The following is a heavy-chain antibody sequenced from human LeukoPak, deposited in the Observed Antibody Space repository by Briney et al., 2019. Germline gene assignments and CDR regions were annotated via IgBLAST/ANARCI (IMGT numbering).Heavy chain of an antibody. CDR3: ARHPPRITIFGVVITYYYYYGMDV. Sequence: GASVKVSCKASGYTFTGYYMHWVRQAPGQGLEWMGRINPNSGGTNYAQKFQGRVTMTRDTSISTAYMELSRLRSDDTAVYYCARHPPRITIFGVVITYYYYYGMDVWGQGTTVTVSS. D-gene: IGHD3-3*01. CDR2: INPNSGGT. V-gene: IGHV1-2*06. J-gene: IGHJ6*02. CDR1: GYTFTGYY.